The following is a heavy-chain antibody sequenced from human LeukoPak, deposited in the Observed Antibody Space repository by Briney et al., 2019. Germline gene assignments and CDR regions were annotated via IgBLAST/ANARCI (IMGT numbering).Heavy chain of an antibody. V-gene: IGHV3-48*03. CDR1: GFTFSSYE. Sequence: GGSLRLSCAASGFTFSSYEMNWLRQAPGKGLEWVSYISSSGRTIYYAVSVKGRFTISRDNAKNSLYLQMNGLRAEATDVYYRAGDGYGSCYNDYWGQGTLVTVSS. J-gene: IGHJ4*02. D-gene: IGHD6-25*01. CDR2: ISSSGRTI. CDR3: AGDGYGSCYNDY.